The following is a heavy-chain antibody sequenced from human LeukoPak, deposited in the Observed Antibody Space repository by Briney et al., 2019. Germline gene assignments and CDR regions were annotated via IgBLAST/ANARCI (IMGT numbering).Heavy chain of an antibody. D-gene: IGHD3-16*01. CDR2: INHSGST. CDR3: ARGGDTAAVNSNWFDP. V-gene: IGHV4-34*01. CDR1: GGSFSGYY. Sequence: SGTLSLTCAVYGGSFSGYYWSWTRQPPGKGLEWIGEINHSGSTNYNPSLKSRVTISVDTSKNQFSLKLSSVTAADTAVYYCARGGDTAAVNSNWFDPWGQGTLVTVSS. J-gene: IGHJ5*02.